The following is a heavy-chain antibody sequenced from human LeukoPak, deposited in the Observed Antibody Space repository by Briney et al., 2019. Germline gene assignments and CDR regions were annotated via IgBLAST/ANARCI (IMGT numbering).Heavy chain of an antibody. CDR1: DGSFSGYY. CDR2: INHSGST. Sequence: SETLSLTCAVYDGSFSGYYWSWIRQPPGKGLEWIGEINHSGSTNYNPSLKSRVTISVDTSKNQFSLKLSSVTAADTAVYYCARGPDILTGYHDYWGQGTLVTVSS. CDR3: ARGPDILTGYHDY. D-gene: IGHD3-9*01. J-gene: IGHJ4*02. V-gene: IGHV4-34*01.